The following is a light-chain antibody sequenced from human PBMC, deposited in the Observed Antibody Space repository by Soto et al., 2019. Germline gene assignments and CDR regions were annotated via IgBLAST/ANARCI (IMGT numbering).Light chain of an antibody. CDR2: DVS. V-gene: IGLV2-14*01. J-gene: IGLJ1*01. Sequence: QSVLTQPASVSGSPGQSITISCTGTSSDIGGYNYVSWYQRHPGKANKLMIYDVSNRPSGVSNRFSGSKSGKTATITIYGFQSEDEADYYCSSYTSSSTPYVFGTGTKVTVL. CDR1: SSDIGGYNY. CDR3: SSYTSSSTPYV.